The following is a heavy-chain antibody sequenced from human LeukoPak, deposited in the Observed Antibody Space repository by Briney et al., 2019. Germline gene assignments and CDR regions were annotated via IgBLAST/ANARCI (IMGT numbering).Heavy chain of an antibody. V-gene: IGHV4-59*11. CDR1: DVSISSQY. D-gene: IGHD3-16*01. CDR2: ISPSGST. CDR3: ARDRNYVFDY. Sequence: SETLSLTCTVSDVSISSQYWSWIREPPGKGLEWIGYISPSGSTNYNPSLESRLALSRDTSKNQFSLNLSSVTAADTAVYYCARDRNYVFDYWGRESWSPSPQ. J-gene: IGHJ4*02.